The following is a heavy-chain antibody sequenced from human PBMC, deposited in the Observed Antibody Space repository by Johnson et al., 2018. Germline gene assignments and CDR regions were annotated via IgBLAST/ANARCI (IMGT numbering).Heavy chain of an antibody. Sequence: VQLVESGGGVVQPGRSLRLSCAASGFTFSSYGMHWVRQAPGKGLEWVAVISYDGSNKYYADSVKGRFTISSDNSKNTLYLQMNSLRAEDTAVYYCAKDTRFYYYGMDVWGQGTTVTVSS. J-gene: IGHJ6*02. CDR1: GFTFSSYG. D-gene: IGHD3-3*01. V-gene: IGHV3-30*18. CDR3: AKDTRFYYYGMDV. CDR2: ISYDGSNK.